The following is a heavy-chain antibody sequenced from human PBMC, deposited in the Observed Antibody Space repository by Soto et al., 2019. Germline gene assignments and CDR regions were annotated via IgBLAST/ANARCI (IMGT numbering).Heavy chain of an antibody. CDR1: AFTFSSYG. Sequence: GGSLRLSCAASAFTFSSYGMHWVRQAPGKGLEWVAVISYDGSNKYYADSVKGRFTISRDNSKNTLYLQMNSLRAEDTAVYYCAKALNWNYAYYGMDVWGQGTTVTVSS. J-gene: IGHJ6*02. V-gene: IGHV3-30*18. D-gene: IGHD1-7*01. CDR3: AKALNWNYAYYGMDV. CDR2: ISYDGSNK.